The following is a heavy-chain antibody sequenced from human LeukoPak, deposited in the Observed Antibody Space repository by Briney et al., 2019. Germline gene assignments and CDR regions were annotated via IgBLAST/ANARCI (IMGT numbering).Heavy chain of an antibody. CDR3: TREGRGSDAFDY. V-gene: IGHV3-49*04. CDR2: IRSKAYGGTT. D-gene: IGHD3-16*01. J-gene: IGHJ4*02. CDR1: GFTFGDYA. Sequence: GGSLRLSCATSGFTFGDYAMSWVRQAPGKGLEWVGFIRSKAYGGTTEYAASVKGRFTISRDDSRRIVYLQMNSLKTEDTAVYYCTREGRGSDAFDYWGQGTLVTVSS.